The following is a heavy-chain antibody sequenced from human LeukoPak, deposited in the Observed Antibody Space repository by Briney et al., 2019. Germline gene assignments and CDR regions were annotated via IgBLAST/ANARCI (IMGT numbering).Heavy chain of an antibody. CDR2: IYHTGTN. CDR3: ARSSEGRYYYDSSGFSYYYYYMDV. J-gene: IGHJ6*03. D-gene: IGHD3-22*01. Sequence: SETLSLTCTVSGYSISSGYYWGWIRQPPGRGLEWIGNIYHTGTNYYNPSLKSRVIMSVDTSKNQFSLKLSSVTAADTAVYYCARSSEGRYYYDSSGFSYYYYYMDVWGKGTTVTISS. CDR1: GYSISSGYY. V-gene: IGHV4-38-2*02.